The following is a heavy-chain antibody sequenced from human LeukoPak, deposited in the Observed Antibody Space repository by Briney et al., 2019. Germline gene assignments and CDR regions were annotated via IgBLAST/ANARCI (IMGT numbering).Heavy chain of an antibody. Sequence: GGSLRLSCAASGFTFSSYAMSWVRQAPGKGLEWVSAISGSGGSTYYADSVKGRFTISRDNSKNTLYLQMNSLRAEDMALYYCAKAGLRLFGSFHYYYYMDVWGKGTTVTVSS. J-gene: IGHJ6*03. D-gene: IGHD3-22*01. CDR2: ISGSGGST. V-gene: IGHV3-23*01. CDR3: AKAGLRLFGSFHYYYYMDV. CDR1: GFTFSSYA.